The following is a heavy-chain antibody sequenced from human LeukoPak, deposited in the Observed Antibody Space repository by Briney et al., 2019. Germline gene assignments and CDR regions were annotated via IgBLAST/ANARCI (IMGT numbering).Heavy chain of an antibody. CDR2: IKSKTDGGTT. J-gene: IGHJ4*02. D-gene: IGHD3-22*01. CDR3: TTDLPTYYYDSSADY. V-gene: IGHV3-15*01. CDR1: GFTFSNAW. Sequence: GGSLRLSCAASGFTFSNAWMSWVRQAPGKGLEWVGRIKSKTDGGTTDYAAPVKGRFTISRDDSKNPLYLQMNSLKTEDTAVYYCTTDLPTYYYDSSADYWGQGTLVTVSS.